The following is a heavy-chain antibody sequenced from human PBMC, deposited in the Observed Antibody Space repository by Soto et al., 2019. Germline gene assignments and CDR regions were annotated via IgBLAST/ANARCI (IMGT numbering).Heavy chain of an antibody. Sequence: ASVKVSCKASGYTFTSYDIYWVRQATGQGLEWMGWMNPNTGNSGYAQKFQGRVTMTSDTSISTAHMELSSLRSEDTAVYYCARRAETNGWNGFGADKYYFDFWGQGXLVTVYS. J-gene: IGHJ4*02. V-gene: IGHV1-8*01. CDR2: MNPNTGNS. CDR1: GYTFTSYD. CDR3: ARRAETNGWNGFGADKYYFDF. D-gene: IGHD1-1*01.